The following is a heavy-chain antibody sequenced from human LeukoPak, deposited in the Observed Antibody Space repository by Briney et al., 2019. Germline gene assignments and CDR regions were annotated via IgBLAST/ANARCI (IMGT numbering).Heavy chain of an antibody. J-gene: IGHJ6*03. CDR3: ARLSLGGSGSYASYYYYYMDV. V-gene: IGHV4-34*01. CDR2: INHSGST. CDR1: GGSFSGYY. D-gene: IGHD3-10*01. Sequence: SETLSLTCAVYGGSFSGYYWSWIRQPPGKGLEWIGEINHSGSTNYNPSLKSRVTISVDTSKNQFSLKLSSVTAADTAVYYCARLSLGGSGSYASYYYYYMDVWGKGTTVTISS.